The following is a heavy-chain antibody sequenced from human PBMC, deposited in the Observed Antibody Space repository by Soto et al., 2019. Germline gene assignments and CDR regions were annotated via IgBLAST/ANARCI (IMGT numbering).Heavy chain of an antibody. CDR3: ARERYTMHGDSNWFDP. V-gene: IGHV4-30-4*01. J-gene: IGHJ5*02. CDR1: GGSISSGDYY. Sequence: QVQLQESGPGLVKPSQTLSLTCTVSGGSISSGDYYWSWIRQPPGKGLEWIGYIYYSGSTYYNPSLKSRVTISVDTSKNQFSLKLSSVTAADTAVYYCARERYTMHGDSNWFDPWGQGTLVTVSS. CDR2: IYYSGST. D-gene: IGHD4-17*01.